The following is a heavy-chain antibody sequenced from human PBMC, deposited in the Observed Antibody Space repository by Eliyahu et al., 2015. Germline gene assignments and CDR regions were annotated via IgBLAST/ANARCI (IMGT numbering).Heavy chain of an antibody. CDR2: IYYSGST. J-gene: IGHJ4*02. Sequence: GYIYYSGSTYYNPSLKSRVTISVDTSKNQFSLKLSSVTAADTAETDVYYCAMNPQTLFNQRATDYWGQGTLVTVSS. V-gene: IGHV4-31*02. CDR3: AMNPQTLFNQRATDY. D-gene: IGHD1-1*01.